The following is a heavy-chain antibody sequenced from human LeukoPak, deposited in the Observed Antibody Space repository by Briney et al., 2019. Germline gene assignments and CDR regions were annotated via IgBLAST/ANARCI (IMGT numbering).Heavy chain of an antibody. CDR2: VDHTGST. Sequence: SETLSLTRSVSGDSMSNFYWSWIRQPPGKGLEWIGYVDHTGSTKFNPSLNGRVSISRDTSNNFFSLRLRSVTAADTAVYFCARGRVSSSTWYSTYYYFFYMDFWGKGTTVTVSS. J-gene: IGHJ6*03. CDR3: ARGRVSSSTWYSTYYYFFYMDF. D-gene: IGHD4-11*01. CDR1: GDSMSNFY. V-gene: IGHV4-59*01.